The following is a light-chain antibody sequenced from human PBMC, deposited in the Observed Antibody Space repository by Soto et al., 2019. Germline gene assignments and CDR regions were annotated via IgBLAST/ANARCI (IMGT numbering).Light chain of an antibody. CDR1: QSVSSDS. Sequence: EFVLTQSPGTLSLSPGERATLSCRASQSVSSDSLAWYQQKAGQAPRLVIYGASSRATGIPDRFSGSGSGSDFTLTISRLEPEDFATYYCQQSYSTPLTFGGGTKVEIK. J-gene: IGKJ4*01. CDR2: GAS. V-gene: IGKV3-20*01. CDR3: QQSYSTPLT.